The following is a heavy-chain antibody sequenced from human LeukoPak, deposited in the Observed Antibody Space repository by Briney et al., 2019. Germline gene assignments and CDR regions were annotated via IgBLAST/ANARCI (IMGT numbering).Heavy chain of an antibody. Sequence: SETLSLTCTVSGGSISSYYWSWIRQPAGKGLEWIGRIYTSGNTNYNPSLKSRVTVSVDTSKNQFSLKVSPVTAADTAVYYCARVDGYSSGWFDYWGQGTLVTVSS. CDR3: ARVDGYSSGWFDY. D-gene: IGHD6-19*01. V-gene: IGHV4-4*07. CDR1: GGSISSYY. CDR2: IYTSGNT. J-gene: IGHJ5*01.